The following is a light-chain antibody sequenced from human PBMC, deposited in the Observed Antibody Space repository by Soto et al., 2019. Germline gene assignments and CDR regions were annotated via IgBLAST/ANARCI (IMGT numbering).Light chain of an antibody. CDR2: SNN. CDR1: SSNIGSNT. J-gene: IGLJ1*01. V-gene: IGLV1-44*01. Sequence: QSVLTQPPSASGTPGQRVTISCSGSSSNIGSNTVNWYQQFPGTAPKLLIHSNNQRPSGVPDRFSGPKSGTSASLAISGLQSEEEADYYCAAWDDSLNGQVFGTGTKVTVL. CDR3: AAWDDSLNGQV.